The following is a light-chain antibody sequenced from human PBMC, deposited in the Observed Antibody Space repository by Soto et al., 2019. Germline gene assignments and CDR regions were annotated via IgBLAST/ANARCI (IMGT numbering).Light chain of an antibody. V-gene: IGKV1-5*03. CDR3: QQYHIYSGT. CDR1: QTIDSW. CDR2: KAS. J-gene: IGKJ1*01. Sequence: DIQMTQSPSTLSASVGDRVTITCRASQTIDSWLAWYQQRPGKPPNLLIYKASTLASGVPSRVSGSGSGTEFTLTINSLQPDDFATYYCQQYHIYSGTFGQGTKVEIK.